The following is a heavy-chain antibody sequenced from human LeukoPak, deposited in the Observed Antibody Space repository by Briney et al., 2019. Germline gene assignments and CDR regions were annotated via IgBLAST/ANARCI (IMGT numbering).Heavy chain of an antibody. D-gene: IGHD3-22*01. J-gene: IGHJ5*02. CDR2: IYYSGST. CDR1: GGSISSYY. CDR3: ARGDDSSGYYASYNWFDP. V-gene: IGHV4-59*01. Sequence: SETLSLTCTVSGGSISSYYWSWIRQPPGKGLEWIGYIYYSGSTNYNPSLKSRVTISVDTSKNQFSLKLSSVTAADTAVYYCARGDDSSGYYASYNWFDPWGQGTLVTVSS.